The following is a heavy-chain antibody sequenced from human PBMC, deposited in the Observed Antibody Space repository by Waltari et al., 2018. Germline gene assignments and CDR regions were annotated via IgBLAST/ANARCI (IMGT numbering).Heavy chain of an antibody. CDR3: AREVIVVVPAATYYYYYYMDV. V-gene: IGHV4-4*07. J-gene: IGHJ6*03. CDR2: IYTSGST. Sequence: QVQLQESGPGLVKPSETLSLTCTVSGGSISSYYWSWIRQPAGKGLEWIGRIYTSGSTNYNPSLKSRVTMSVDTSKNQFSLKLSSVTAADTAVYYCAREVIVVVPAATYYYYYYMDVWGKGTTVTIS. D-gene: IGHD2-2*01. CDR1: GGSISSYY.